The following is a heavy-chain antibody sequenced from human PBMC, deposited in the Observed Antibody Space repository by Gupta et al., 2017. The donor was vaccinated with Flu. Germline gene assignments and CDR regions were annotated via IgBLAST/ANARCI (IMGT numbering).Heavy chain of an antibody. J-gene: IGHJ4*02. CDR2: IFSNDEK. V-gene: IGHV2-26*01. CDR1: GFSLSNARMG. Sequence: QVTLKESGPVLVKPTETLTLTCTVSGFSLSNARMGVSWIRQPPGKALEWLAHIFSNDEKSYSTSLKSRLTISKDTSKSQVVLTMTNMDPVDTATYYCARINYGDYVLTFDYWGQGTLVTVSS. CDR3: ARINYGDYVLTFDY. D-gene: IGHD4-17*01.